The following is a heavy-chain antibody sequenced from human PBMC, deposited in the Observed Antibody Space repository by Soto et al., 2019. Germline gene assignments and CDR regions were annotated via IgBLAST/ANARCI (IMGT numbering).Heavy chain of an antibody. V-gene: IGHV1-69*01. CDR2: IIPIFGTA. CDR3: ASPLQGAYYYYYGLDV. J-gene: IGHJ6*02. D-gene: IGHD1-26*01. Sequence: QVQLVQSGAEVKRPGSSVKVSCKASGGTLSDFVINWVRQAPGQGLEWMGGIIPIFGTADYAQTFKGRVTITADESTSTAYMELSSLRSEDTAIYYCASPLQGAYYYYYGLDVWGQGTTVTVSS. CDR1: GGTLSDFV.